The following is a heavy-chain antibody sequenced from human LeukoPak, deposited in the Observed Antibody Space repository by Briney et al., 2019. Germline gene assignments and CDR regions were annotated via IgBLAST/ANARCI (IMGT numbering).Heavy chain of an antibody. J-gene: IGHJ4*02. CDR1: GFTIGDYA. V-gene: IGHV3-49*04. Sequence: PGGSLLLSCTASGFTIGDYAMNWVRQDPGKGLEWVGFLRSKAYCGRTEYAASVKGRFIISRDDSKSIAYLQMNSLKTEDTAVYYCTRGPICSGDSCTPTLSGYWGQGTLVTVSS. CDR2: LRSKAYCGRT. D-gene: IGHD2-15*01. CDR3: TRGPICSGDSCTPTLSGY.